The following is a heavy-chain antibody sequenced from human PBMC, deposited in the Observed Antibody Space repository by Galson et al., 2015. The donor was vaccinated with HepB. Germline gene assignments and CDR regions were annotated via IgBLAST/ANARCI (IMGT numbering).Heavy chain of an antibody. Sequence: SLRLSCAASGFTFSNYSINWVRQAPGKGLEWVSYISSSSSTIYYADSVKGRFTISRDNAKNSLYLQMNSLRAEDTAVYYCALGGRSSAVPLDYWGQGTLVTVSS. D-gene: IGHD6-6*01. CDR2: ISSSSSTI. V-gene: IGHV3-48*01. CDR3: ALGGRSSAVPLDY. J-gene: IGHJ4*02. CDR1: GFTFSNYS.